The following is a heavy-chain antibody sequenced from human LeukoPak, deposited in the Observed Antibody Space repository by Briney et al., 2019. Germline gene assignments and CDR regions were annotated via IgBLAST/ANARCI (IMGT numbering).Heavy chain of an antibody. Sequence: GGSLRLSCAAAGFTFSSYWMSWVRQAPGKGLEWVANIKQNGSAEYYVDSVKGRFTISRDNAKNSPYLQMNSLGVEDTAVYYCARDIAVAGTFFDYWGQGTLVTVS. CDR3: ARDIAVAGTFFDY. CDR2: IKQNGSAE. V-gene: IGHV3-7*03. J-gene: IGHJ4*02. D-gene: IGHD6-19*01. CDR1: GFTFSSYW.